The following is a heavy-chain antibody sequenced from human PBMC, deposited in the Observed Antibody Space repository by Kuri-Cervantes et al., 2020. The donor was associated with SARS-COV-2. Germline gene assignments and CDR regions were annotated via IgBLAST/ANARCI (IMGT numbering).Heavy chain of an antibody. CDR3: ARRLQLAGAFDI. Sequence: SCTVSGGSISSGDYYWSWIRQPPGKGLEWIGYIYYSGSTYYNPSLKSRVTISVDTSKNQFSLKLSSVTAADTAVYYCARRLQLAGAFDIWGQGTMVTDSS. D-gene: IGHD6-13*01. J-gene: IGHJ3*02. CDR2: IYYSGST. V-gene: IGHV4-30-4*08. CDR1: GGSISSGDYY.